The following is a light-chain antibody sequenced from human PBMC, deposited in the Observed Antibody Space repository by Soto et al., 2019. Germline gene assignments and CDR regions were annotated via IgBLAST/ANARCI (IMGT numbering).Light chain of an antibody. J-gene: IGKJ2*01. Sequence: DTVMTQSPDSLAVSLGERATINCKYSRTLLYSSNNKNYVSWYQQKPGQPPKLLIYWASTRESGVPDRFSGSGSGTDFTLTINSLQTEDVAVYYCQQYFSAPFTFGQVTKLE. CDR1: RTLLYSSNNKNY. CDR2: WAS. CDR3: QQYFSAPFT. V-gene: IGKV4-1*01.